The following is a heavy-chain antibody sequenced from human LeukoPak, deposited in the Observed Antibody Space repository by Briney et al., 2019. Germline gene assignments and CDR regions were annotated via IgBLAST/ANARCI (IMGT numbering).Heavy chain of an antibody. CDR1: GFTFSKNA. D-gene: IGHD4/OR15-4a*01. Sequence: GGSLRLSCVASGFTFSKNALSWVRQTPGKGLECVLAISGDGRSPYYAGSVKGRFTISRDDSRNTVYLQMNSLRVEDSAVYYCARDPGAFPYFFDYWGQGTLVTVSS. CDR3: ARDPGAFPYFFDY. J-gene: IGHJ4*02. V-gene: IGHV3-23*01. CDR2: ISGDGRSP.